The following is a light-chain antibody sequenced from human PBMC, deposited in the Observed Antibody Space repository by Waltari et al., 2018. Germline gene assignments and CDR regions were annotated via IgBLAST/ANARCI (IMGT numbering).Light chain of an antibody. CDR1: QSISKY. Sequence: EIVLTQSPGTLSLSPGERATLSCRAGQSISKYLAWYQQKPGQAPRLLIYHASSRAAGIPDRFSGSGSGTDFSLTISRLEPEDFAVYYCQHYESLPVTFGQGTKVETK. J-gene: IGKJ1*01. CDR2: HAS. CDR3: QHYESLPVT. V-gene: IGKV3-20*01.